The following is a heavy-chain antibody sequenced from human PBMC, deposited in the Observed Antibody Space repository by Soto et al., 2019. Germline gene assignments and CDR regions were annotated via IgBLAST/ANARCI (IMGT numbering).Heavy chain of an antibody. CDR2: ISAYNGNT. CDR3: ARGGYSSSWYDYGNYFDY. CDR1: GYTFTSYG. D-gene: IGHD6-13*01. J-gene: IGHJ4*02. Sequence: GASVKVSCKASGYTFTSYGISWVRQAPGQGLEWMGWISAYNGNTNYAQKLQGRVTMTTDTSTSTAYMELRSLRSDDTAVYYCARGGYSSSWYDYGNYFDYWGQGTLVTVSS. V-gene: IGHV1-18*01.